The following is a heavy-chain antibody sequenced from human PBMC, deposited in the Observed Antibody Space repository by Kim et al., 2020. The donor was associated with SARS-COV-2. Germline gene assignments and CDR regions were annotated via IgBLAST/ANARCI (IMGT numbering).Heavy chain of an antibody. J-gene: IGHJ4*02. CDR2: INPDDGRT. Sequence: ASVKVSCKTSGYTFIAYYIHWVRQAPGQGLEWLALINPDDGRTSYAQKFQGRVTVTRDTSTSTVYMELSGLTSEDTAEYYCARQIGAVRPADPGDFWGGYLDYWGQGTVVFVSS. CDR3: ARQIGAVRPADPGDFWGGYLDY. CDR1: GYTFIAYY. D-gene: IGHD3-3*01. V-gene: IGHV1-46*01.